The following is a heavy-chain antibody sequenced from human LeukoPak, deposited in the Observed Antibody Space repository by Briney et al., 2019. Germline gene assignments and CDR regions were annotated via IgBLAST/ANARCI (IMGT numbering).Heavy chain of an antibody. D-gene: IGHD6-13*01. J-gene: IGHJ4*02. V-gene: IGHV4-30-4*01. Sequence: SETLSLTCTVSGGSISSGDYYWCWIRQPPGKGLEWIGYIYYSGSTYHNPSLKSRVTISVDTSKNQFSLKLSSVTAADTAVYYCAGRSSCLDYWGQGTLVTVSS. CDR3: AGRSSCLDY. CDR2: IYYSGST. CDR1: GGSISSGDYY.